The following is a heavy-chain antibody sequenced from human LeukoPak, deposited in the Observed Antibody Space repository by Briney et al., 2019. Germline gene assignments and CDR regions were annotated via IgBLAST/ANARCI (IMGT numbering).Heavy chain of an antibody. V-gene: IGHV3-21*01. Sequence: GRSLRLSCAASGFTFSTYTMNWVRQAPGKGLEWLSSINSSSTYIYSADSVKGRFTISRDNAKNSLYLQMNSLRAEDTAVYYCARDPGRREKAFDIWGQGTMVTVSS. CDR3: ARDPGRREKAFDI. D-gene: IGHD1-14*01. J-gene: IGHJ3*02. CDR2: INSSSTYI. CDR1: GFTFSTYT.